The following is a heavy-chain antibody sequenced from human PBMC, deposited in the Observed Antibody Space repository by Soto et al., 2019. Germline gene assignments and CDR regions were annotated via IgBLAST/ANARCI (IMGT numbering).Heavy chain of an antibody. J-gene: IGHJ6*02. CDR1: GHSFTSYW. D-gene: IGHD3-3*01. CDR3: ARQLRYYYGMDV. CDR2: IDPSDSYT. V-gene: IGHV5-10-1*01. Sequence: PGESLKISCKGSGHSFTSYWISWVRQMPGKGLEWMGRIDPSDSYTNYSPSFQGHVTISADKSISTAYLQWSSLKASDTAMYYCARQLRYYYGMDVWGQGTTVTVSS.